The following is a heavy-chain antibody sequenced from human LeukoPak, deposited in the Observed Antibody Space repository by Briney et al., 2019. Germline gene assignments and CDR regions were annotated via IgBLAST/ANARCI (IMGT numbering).Heavy chain of an antibody. D-gene: IGHD3-16*01. CDR3: ARDALGGRTKFDS. V-gene: IGHV3-23*01. CDR2: ISGGDGST. Sequence: PGGSLRLSCAASGFTFSSYTMSWVRQAPGKGLEWVSGISGGDGSTYYADSVKGRFTISRDNAKNTLYLQMTSLRGDDTAIYFCARDALGGRTKFDSWGHGSLVTVSS. J-gene: IGHJ4*01. CDR1: GFTFSSYT.